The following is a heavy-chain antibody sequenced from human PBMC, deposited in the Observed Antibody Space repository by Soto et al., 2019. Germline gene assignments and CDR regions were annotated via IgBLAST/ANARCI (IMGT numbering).Heavy chain of an antibody. D-gene: IGHD3-10*01. CDR1: GGSFSGYY. Sequence: SETLSLTCAVYGGSFSGYYWSWIRQPPGKGLEWIGEINHSGSTNYNPSLKSRVTISVDTSKNQFSLKLSSVTAADTAVYYCARGPRWTMVRGFIKLEYFQHWGQGTLVTVSS. CDR3: ARGPRWTMVRGFIKLEYFQH. CDR2: INHSGST. V-gene: IGHV4-34*01. J-gene: IGHJ1*01.